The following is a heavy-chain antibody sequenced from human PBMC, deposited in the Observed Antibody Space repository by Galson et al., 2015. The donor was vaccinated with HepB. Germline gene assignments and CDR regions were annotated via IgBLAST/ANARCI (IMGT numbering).Heavy chain of an antibody. CDR2: IKSKTDGGTT. Sequence: SLRLSCAASGFTFSNAWMSWVRQAPGKGLEWVGRIKSKTDGGTTDYAAPVKGRFTISRDDSKNTLYLQMDSLKTEDTAVYYCTTDRPYYYDSSGYPKGYYFDYWGQGTLVTVSS. D-gene: IGHD3-22*01. J-gene: IGHJ4*02. CDR3: TTDRPYYYDSSGYPKGYYFDY. CDR1: GFTFSNAW. V-gene: IGHV3-15*01.